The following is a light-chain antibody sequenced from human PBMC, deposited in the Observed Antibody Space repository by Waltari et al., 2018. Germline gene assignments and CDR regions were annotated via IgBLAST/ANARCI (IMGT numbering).Light chain of an antibody. J-gene: IGLJ1*01. Sequence: QAGLTQPPSVSKGLAQTATLTCTGNGDNVGKHGATWLQQFRGHPPKLFSYRNDNRPSWTSQGFSASKSGNTASLTITGLQPEDEADYYCSAWDDGLKVYVFGPGTKVTVL. V-gene: IGLV10-54*04. CDR3: SAWDDGLKVYV. CDR2: RND. CDR1: GDNVGKHG.